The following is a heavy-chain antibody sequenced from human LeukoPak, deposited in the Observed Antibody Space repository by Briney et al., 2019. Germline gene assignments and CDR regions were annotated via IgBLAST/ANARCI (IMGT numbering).Heavy chain of an antibody. D-gene: IGHD6-19*01. J-gene: IGHJ4*02. CDR3: ARELSTGWPGFDS. V-gene: IGHV4-4*07. CDR2: IYSSGST. CDR1: GGSISDYY. Sequence: SETLSLTCTVSGGSISDYYWSWIRQPAGKGLEWIGRIYSSGSTNYNPSLKSRVTMSADKSKSQFSLKLGSVTAADTAVYYCARELSTGWPGFDSWGQGTLVTVSS.